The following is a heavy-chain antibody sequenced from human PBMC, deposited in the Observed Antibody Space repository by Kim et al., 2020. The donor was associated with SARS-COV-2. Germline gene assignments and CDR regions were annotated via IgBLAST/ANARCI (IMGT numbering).Heavy chain of an antibody. CDR2: INHSGST. V-gene: IGHV4-34*01. J-gene: IGHJ4*02. D-gene: IGHD3-22*01. CDR1: GGSFSGYY. Sequence: SETLSLTCAVYGGSFSGYYWSWIRQPPGKGLEWIGEINHSGSTNYNPSLKSRVTISVDTSKNQFSLKLSSVTAADTAVYYCASGYYYDSSGYYFDYWGQGTLVTVSS. CDR3: ASGYYYDSSGYYFDY.